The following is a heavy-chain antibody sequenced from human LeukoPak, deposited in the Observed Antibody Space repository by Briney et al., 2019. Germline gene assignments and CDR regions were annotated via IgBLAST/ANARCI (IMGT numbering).Heavy chain of an antibody. CDR3: ARDSIHLWLRGWFDY. D-gene: IGHD5-18*01. CDR1: GFTFSNYA. CDR2: ITGSGAVT. Sequence: PGASLRLSCAASGFTFSNYAMSWVRQAPGKGLEWVSAITGSGAVTYYADSVKGRFTISRDNSKNTLYLQMNSLRAEDTAVYYCARDSIHLWLRGWFDYWGQGTLVTVSS. V-gene: IGHV3-23*01. J-gene: IGHJ4*02.